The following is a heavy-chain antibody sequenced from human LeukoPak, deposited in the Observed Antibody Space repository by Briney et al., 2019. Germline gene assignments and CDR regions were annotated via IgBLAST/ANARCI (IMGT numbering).Heavy chain of an antibody. CDR1: GVSISTYP. CDR3: ARARMESVGYYYYMDV. D-gene: IGHD1-1*01. J-gene: IGHJ6*03. CDR2: ISSDGGTQ. Sequence: PGKSLRLSCAASGVSISTYPMHWVRQAPGKGLAWVAVISSDGGTQYYADSVKGRFTISRDNSKNTLDLQVDSLRPEDTAVYYCARARMESVGYYYYMDVWGKGTTVAVSS. V-gene: IGHV3-30*01.